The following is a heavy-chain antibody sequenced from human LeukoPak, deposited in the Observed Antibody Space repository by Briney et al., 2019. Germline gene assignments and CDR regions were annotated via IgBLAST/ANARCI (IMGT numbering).Heavy chain of an antibody. Sequence: QPGGSLRLSCAASGFTFSSYAMHWVRQAPGKGLEWVAVISYDGSNKYYADSVKGRFTISRDNAKNSLYLQMNSLRAEDMAVYYCAELGITVIGGVWGKGTTVTISS. CDR2: ISYDGSNK. V-gene: IGHV3-30*04. CDR3: AELGITVIGGV. J-gene: IGHJ6*04. CDR1: GFTFSSYA. D-gene: IGHD3-10*02.